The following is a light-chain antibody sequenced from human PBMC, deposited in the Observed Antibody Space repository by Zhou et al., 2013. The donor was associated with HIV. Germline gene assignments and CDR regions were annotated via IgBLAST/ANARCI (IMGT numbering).Light chain of an antibody. J-gene: IGKJ1*01. CDR2: KAS. V-gene: IGKV1-5*03. Sequence: DIQMTQSPSILYASVGDTVTVTCRASQNVLSWLAWYQQKPGKAPKLLMYKASTLESGVPSRFSGSGSGTEFTLTISSLQADDFATYYCQQYNSDSQTFGQGTKVEIK. CDR3: QQYNSDSQT. CDR1: QNVLSW.